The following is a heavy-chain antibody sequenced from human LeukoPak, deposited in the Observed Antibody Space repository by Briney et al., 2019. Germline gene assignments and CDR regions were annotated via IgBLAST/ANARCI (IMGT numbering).Heavy chain of an antibody. CDR3: ATLKTGTVTTSSYYYYGMDV. V-gene: IGHV1-2*02. CDR2: INPNSGGT. D-gene: IGHD1-7*01. CDR1: GYTFTGCF. Sequence: ASVKVSCMASGYTFTGCFMLWVRQAPGQGLEWMGWINPNSGGTNYAQKFQGRVTMTRDTSISTAYMELSRLRSDDTAVYYCATLKTGTVTTSSYYYYGMDVWGQGTTVTVSS. J-gene: IGHJ6*02.